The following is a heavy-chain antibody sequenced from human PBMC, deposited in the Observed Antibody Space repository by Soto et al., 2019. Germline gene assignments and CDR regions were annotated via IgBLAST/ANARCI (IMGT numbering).Heavy chain of an antibody. CDR3: ARAEVVVVVPAAIHYYYYGMDV. V-gene: IGHV1-69*06. CDR2: IIPIFGTA. CDR1: GGTLSSYA. Sequence: GASVKVSCKASGGTLSSYAISWVRQAPGQGLEWMGGIIPIFGTANYAQKFQGRVTITADKSTSTAYMELSSLRSEDTAVYYCARAEVVVVVPAAIHYYYYGMDVWGQGTTVTVSS. J-gene: IGHJ6*02. D-gene: IGHD2-2*01.